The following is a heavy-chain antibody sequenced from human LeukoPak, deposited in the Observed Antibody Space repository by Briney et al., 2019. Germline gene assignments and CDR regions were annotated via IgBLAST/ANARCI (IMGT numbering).Heavy chain of an antibody. CDR3: ARVIENTGGAFDV. CDR2: IYYSGST. V-gene: IGHV4-59*01. CDR1: GGSISSYY. J-gene: IGHJ3*01. D-gene: IGHD2-8*02. Sequence: PSETLSLTCTVSGGSISSYYWSWIRQPPGKGLEWIGYIYYSGSTYYNPSLKSRVTISVDTSKNQFSLKLSSVIAADTAVYYCARVIENTGGAFDVWGQGTMVTVSS.